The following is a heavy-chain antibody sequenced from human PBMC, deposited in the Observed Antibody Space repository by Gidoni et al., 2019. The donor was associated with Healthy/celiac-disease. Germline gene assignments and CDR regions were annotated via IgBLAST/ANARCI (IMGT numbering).Heavy chain of an antibody. CDR3: ARHHTMKAFDI. J-gene: IGHJ3*02. CDR2: IYYSGST. V-gene: IGHV4-39*01. Sequence: QLQLQESGPRLVKHSETLSLTSSSYYWVWIRQPPGKGLAWIGSIYYSGSTYYNPSLKSRVTISVDTSKTQFSLKLSSVTAADTSVYYCARHHTMKAFDIWGQGTMVTVSS. CDR1: SSYY. D-gene: IGHD3-22*01.